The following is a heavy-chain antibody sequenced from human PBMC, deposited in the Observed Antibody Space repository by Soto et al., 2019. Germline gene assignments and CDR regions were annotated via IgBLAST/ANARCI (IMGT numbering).Heavy chain of an antibody. Sequence: QLQLQESGPGRVKPSETLSLTCTVSGDSIGKSKYYWGWVRQAPGKGLEWIGSVFYNGNTYYKPSLPSRVFMSVDTSKNQSSLRLTSVTASDSGVYFCAKHPYSPLVTPFWYFDLWGRGTQVTVSS. V-gene: IGHV4-39*01. D-gene: IGHD4-4*01. J-gene: IGHJ2*01. CDR3: AKHPYSPLVTPFWYFDL. CDR2: VFYNGNT. CDR1: GDSIGKSKYY.